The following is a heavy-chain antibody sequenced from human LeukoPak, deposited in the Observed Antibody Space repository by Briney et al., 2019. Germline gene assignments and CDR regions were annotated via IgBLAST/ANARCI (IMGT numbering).Heavy chain of an antibody. CDR2: ISWNSGSI. Sequence: GRSLRLSCAASGLTFDDYAMHWVRQAPGKGRERVSGISWNSGSIGYADSVKGRFTISRDNAKNSLYLQMNSLRAEDTALYYCAKVEEYSNYGEIDYWGQGTLVTVSS. J-gene: IGHJ4*02. D-gene: IGHD4-4*01. V-gene: IGHV3-9*01. CDR3: AKVEEYSNYGEIDY. CDR1: GLTFDDYA.